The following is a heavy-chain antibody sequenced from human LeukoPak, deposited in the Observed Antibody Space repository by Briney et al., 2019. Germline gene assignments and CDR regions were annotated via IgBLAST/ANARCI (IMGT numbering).Heavy chain of an antibody. Sequence: PSETLSLTCTDSGGSISSYYWSWIRQPPGKGLEWIGYIYYSGSSSYNPSLKSRLTISVDTSKNHFSLNLSSVTAADTAVYYCARRNDPYYFDYWGQGTLVTVSS. V-gene: IGHV4-59*08. D-gene: IGHD3-16*01. J-gene: IGHJ4*02. CDR3: ARRNDPYYFDY. CDR2: IYYSGSS. CDR1: GGSISSYY.